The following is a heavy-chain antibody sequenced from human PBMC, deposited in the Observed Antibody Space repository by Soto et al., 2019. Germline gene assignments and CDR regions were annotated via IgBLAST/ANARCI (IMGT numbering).Heavy chain of an antibody. CDR2: IDPSDSYT. V-gene: IGHV5-10-1*01. D-gene: IGHD5-12*01. J-gene: IGHJ6*02. CDR3: ARLGVDNYYGMDV. CDR1: GYRFPSYW. Sequence: ESLKVSFEGCGYRFPSYWISWVRQMPGKGLEWMGRIDPSDSYTNYSPSFQGHVTISADKSISTAYLQWSSLKASDTAMYSCARLGVDNYYGMDVWGQGTTVTVSS.